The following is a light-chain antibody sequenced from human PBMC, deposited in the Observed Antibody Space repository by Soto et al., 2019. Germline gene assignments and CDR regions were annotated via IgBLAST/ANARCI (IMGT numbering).Light chain of an antibody. J-gene: IGKJ2*01. CDR3: QQGYSTLPYT. Sequence: DLQMTQSPSSLSASVGDRVTITCRASQIIRTYLNWYQQKPGKAPKLLVHSASTLHSGVSSRFSGSGSGTNFTLTINNLQPEDYATYFCQQGYSTLPYTFGQGTKVDIK. CDR1: QIIRTY. V-gene: IGKV1-39*01. CDR2: SAS.